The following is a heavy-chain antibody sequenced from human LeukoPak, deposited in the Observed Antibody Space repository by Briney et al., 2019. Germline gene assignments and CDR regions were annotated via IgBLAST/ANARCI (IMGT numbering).Heavy chain of an antibody. D-gene: IGHD3-3*01. CDR3: ARERSITIFGVVIHYYYYGMDV. J-gene: IGHJ6*02. Sequence: ASVKVSCKASGYTFTSYGISWVRQAPGQGLEWMGWISAYNGNTNYAQKLQGRVTMTTDTSTSTAYMELRSLRSDDTAVYYCARERSITIFGVVIHYYYYGMDVWGQGTLVTVSS. CDR2: ISAYNGNT. CDR1: GYTFTSYG. V-gene: IGHV1-18*01.